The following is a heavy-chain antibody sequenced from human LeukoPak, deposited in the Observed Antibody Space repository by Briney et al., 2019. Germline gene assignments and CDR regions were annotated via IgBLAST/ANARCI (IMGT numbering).Heavy chain of an antibody. CDR2: IYTSGST. CDR1: GGSISSYY. Sequence: SETLSLTCTVSGGSISSYYWSWIRQSPGKGLEWIGYIYTSGSTTYNPSLKSRVTISRDTSNNQFSLKLSSVTAADTAVYYCARIYGSGTSFGYMDVWGKGTTVTVSS. D-gene: IGHD3-10*01. CDR3: ARIYGSGTSFGYMDV. V-gene: IGHV4-4*09. J-gene: IGHJ6*03.